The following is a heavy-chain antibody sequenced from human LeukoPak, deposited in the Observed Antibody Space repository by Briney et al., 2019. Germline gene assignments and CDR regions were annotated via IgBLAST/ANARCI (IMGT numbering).Heavy chain of an antibody. CDR2: FNSSSNYT. D-gene: IGHD3-9*01. CDR1: GFTFSDYY. CDR3: ASLYDILTVRRRYFDY. J-gene: IGHJ4*02. Sequence: MSGGSLRQSCAATGFTFSDYYMSWIRQAPGKGLEWVSSFNSSSNYTNYADSVKGRFTISRDNAKNSLYVQMNSLRAEDTAVYYCASLYDILTVRRRYFDYWGQGTLVTVSS. V-gene: IGHV3-11*06.